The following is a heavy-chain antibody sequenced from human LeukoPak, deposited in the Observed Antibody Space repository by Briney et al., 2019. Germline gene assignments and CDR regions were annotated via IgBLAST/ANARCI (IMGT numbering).Heavy chain of an antibody. CDR3: ARAGYCTNGVCYTWVDY. Sequence: GASVKVSCKASGYTFTGYDINWVRQATGQGLEWMGWMNPNSGNTGYAQKFQGRVTITRNTSISTAYMELSSLRSEDTAVYYCARAGYCTNGVCYTWVDYWGQGTLVTVSS. CDR2: MNPNSGNT. D-gene: IGHD2-8*01. J-gene: IGHJ4*02. V-gene: IGHV1-8*03. CDR1: GYTFTGYD.